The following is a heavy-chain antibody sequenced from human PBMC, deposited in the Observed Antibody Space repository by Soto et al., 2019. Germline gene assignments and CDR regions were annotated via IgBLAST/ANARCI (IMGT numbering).Heavy chain of an antibody. J-gene: IGHJ4*02. Sequence: GGSLRLSCAASGFTFSSYAMSWVRQAPGKGLEWVSTISSGGGSTYYADSVKGRFTISRDNSKNTLYLQMNSLRAEDTAVYYCAKDLALGVAPYFDYWGQGTLVTVSS. CDR2: ISSGGGST. V-gene: IGHV3-23*01. CDR3: AKDLALGVAPYFDY. D-gene: IGHD6-19*01. CDR1: GFTFSSYA.